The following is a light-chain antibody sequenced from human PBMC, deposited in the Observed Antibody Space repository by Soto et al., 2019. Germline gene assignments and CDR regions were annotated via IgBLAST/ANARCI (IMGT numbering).Light chain of an antibody. CDR2: GAS. CDR3: QQRSNWPIT. CDR1: QSVSSSY. Sequence: EIVSTQPPGTLSLSPGERPTLSCRASQSVSSSYLAWYQQKPGQAPRLLIYGASSRATGIPDRFSGSGSGTDFTLTISSLEPEDFAVYYCQQRSNWPITFGQGTRLEIK. V-gene: IGKV3D-20*02. J-gene: IGKJ5*01.